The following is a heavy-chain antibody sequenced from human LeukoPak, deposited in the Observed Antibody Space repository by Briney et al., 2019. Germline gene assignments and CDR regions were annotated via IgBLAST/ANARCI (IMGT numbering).Heavy chain of an antibody. V-gene: IGHV3-23*01. CDR3: AKRGVVIRDFLVGFHKEAYYFDS. CDR1: GITLSNYG. Sequence: GGSLRLSCAVSGITLSNYGMSWVRQAPGKGLEWVAGLSGSGGGTNYADSVQGRFTISRDNPKNTLHLQMNSLRAEDTAVYFCAKRGVVIRDFLVGFHKEAYYFDSWGQGALVTVSS. D-gene: IGHD3-10*01. CDR2: LSGSGGGT. J-gene: IGHJ4*02.